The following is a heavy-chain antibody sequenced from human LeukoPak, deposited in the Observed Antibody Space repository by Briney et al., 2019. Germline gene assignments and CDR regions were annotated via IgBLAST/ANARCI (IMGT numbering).Heavy chain of an antibody. D-gene: IGHD3-3*01. Sequence: PGGSLRLSCAASGFTFSSYWMHWVRQAPGKGLVWVSRINSDGSSTSYADSVKGRFTISRDNAKNTLYLQMNSLKTEDTAVYYCTTEEVGDDFWSGYYDYWGQGTLVTVSS. V-gene: IGHV3-74*01. CDR3: TTEEVGDDFWSGYYDY. J-gene: IGHJ4*02. CDR1: GFTFSSYW. CDR2: INSDGSST.